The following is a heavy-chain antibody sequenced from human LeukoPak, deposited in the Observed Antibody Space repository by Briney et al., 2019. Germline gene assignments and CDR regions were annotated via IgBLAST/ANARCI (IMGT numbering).Heavy chain of an antibody. CDR3: VRVGYAYGPVGNWFDP. V-gene: IGHV4-39*01. CDR2: IYYSGSS. D-gene: IGHD5-18*01. CDR1: GGSISSSDYY. Sequence: SETLSLTCTVSGGSISSSDYYWGWVRQPPGKGLEWIGNIYYSGSSYSSLSLKSRVTISSDTPKSQFSVKLTSVTAADTAVYYCVRVGYAYGPVGNWFDPWGQGVLVTVSS. J-gene: IGHJ5*02.